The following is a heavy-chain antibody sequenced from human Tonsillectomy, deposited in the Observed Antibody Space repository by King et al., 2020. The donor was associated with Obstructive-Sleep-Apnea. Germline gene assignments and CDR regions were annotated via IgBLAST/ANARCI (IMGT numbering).Heavy chain of an antibody. CDR1: GFSLSTSGVG. CDR3: EHRRGATYFFDY. Sequence: TLKESGPTLVKPTQTLTLTCTFSGFSLSTSGVGVGWIRQPPGKALEWLALIYWDDDNLYSPSLRTRLTITKDTSKNQVVLIMTNMDPVDSATYFCEHRRGATYFFDYWGQGTLVTVSS. CDR2: IYWDDDN. D-gene: IGHD4/OR15-4a*01. J-gene: IGHJ4*02. V-gene: IGHV2-5*02.